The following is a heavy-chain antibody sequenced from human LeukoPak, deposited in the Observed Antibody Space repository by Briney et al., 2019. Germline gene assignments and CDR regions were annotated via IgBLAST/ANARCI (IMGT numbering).Heavy chain of an antibody. CDR2: IYYSGST. V-gene: IGHV4-34*01. D-gene: IGHD3-9*01. J-gene: IGHJ3*02. CDR3: ARDRGPDYDILTGRDAFDI. CDR1: GGSFSGYY. Sequence: SETLSLTCAVYGGSFSGYYWSWIRQPPGKGLEWIGYIYYSGSTYYNPSLKSRVTISVDTSKNQFSLKLSSVTAADTAVYYCARDRGPDYDILTGRDAFDIWGQGTMVTVSS.